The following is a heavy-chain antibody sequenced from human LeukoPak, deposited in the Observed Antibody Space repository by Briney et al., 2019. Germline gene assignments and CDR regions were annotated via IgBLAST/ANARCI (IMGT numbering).Heavy chain of an antibody. V-gene: IGHV4-59*03. D-gene: IGHD4-23*01. CDR1: DTSISTDY. J-gene: IGHJ4*02. CDR2: IYYSGRT. Sequence: PSATLSLTCTVSDTSISTDYWNWIRQPPGKGLRWIGYIYYSGRTNYIPTLKSRVSISIDTSKNPFSMKLSSVTSPDTLFYFCAGSDLYGDYSPGNYWGQGTLVAVSS. CDR3: AGSDLYGDYSPGNY.